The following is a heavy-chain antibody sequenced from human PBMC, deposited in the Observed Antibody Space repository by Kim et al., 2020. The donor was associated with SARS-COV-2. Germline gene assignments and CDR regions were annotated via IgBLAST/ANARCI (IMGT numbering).Heavy chain of an antibody. J-gene: IGHJ5*02. D-gene: IGHD3-10*01. CDR3: ARGSYGSGSYSDNWFDP. Sequence: VKGRFTISRDNAKNTLYLQMNSLGAEDTAVYYCARGSYGSGSYSDNWFDPWGQGTLVTVSS. V-gene: IGHV3-74*01.